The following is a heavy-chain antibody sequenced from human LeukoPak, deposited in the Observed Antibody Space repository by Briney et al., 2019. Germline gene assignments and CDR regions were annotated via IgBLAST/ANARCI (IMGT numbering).Heavy chain of an antibody. CDR3: ARSRHSYDSSGFPHY. D-gene: IGHD3-22*01. CDR2: ISYDGTNK. V-gene: IGHV3-30*03. Sequence: GRSLRLSCTASRFTFSRYSMHWVRQAPGKGLEWVAVISYDGTNKYFSDSVKGRFTISRDNAKNSLYLQMNSLRAEDTALYYCARSRHSYDSSGFPHYWGQGTLVTVSS. J-gene: IGHJ4*02. CDR1: RFTFSRYS.